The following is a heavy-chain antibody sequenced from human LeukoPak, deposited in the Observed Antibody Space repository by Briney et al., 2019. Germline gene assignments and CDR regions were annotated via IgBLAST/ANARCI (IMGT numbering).Heavy chain of an antibody. CDR3: AKDGSSYYYIYY. J-gene: IGHJ4*02. CDR2: ISSSGSTI. V-gene: IGHV3-48*03. D-gene: IGHD3-22*01. CDR1: GFTFSSYE. Sequence: GGSLRLSCAASGFTFSSYEMNWVRQAPGKGLEWVSYISSSGSTIYYADSVKGRFTISRDNAKNSLYLQMNSLRADDTAVYYCAKDGSSYYYIYYWGQGTLVTVSS.